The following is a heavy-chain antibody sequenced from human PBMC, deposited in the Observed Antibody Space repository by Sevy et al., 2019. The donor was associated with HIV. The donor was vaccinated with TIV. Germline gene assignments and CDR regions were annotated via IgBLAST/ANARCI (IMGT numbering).Heavy chain of an antibody. D-gene: IGHD3-3*01. CDR3: ATSVLRFLEWLFLFDY. Sequence: GGSLRLSCAASGFTFSSYAMSWVRQAPGKGLEWVSAISGSGGSTYYADSVKGRFTISRDNSKNTLYLQMNSLRAEDTAVYYCATSVLRFLEWLFLFDYWGQGTLVTVSS. V-gene: IGHV3-23*01. J-gene: IGHJ4*02. CDR1: GFTFSSYA. CDR2: ISGSGGST.